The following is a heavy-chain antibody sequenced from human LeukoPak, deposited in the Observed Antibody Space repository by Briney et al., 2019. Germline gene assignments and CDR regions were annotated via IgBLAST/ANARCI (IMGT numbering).Heavy chain of an antibody. CDR2: IKEDGSEK. CDR3: ARSRGVAGTSEFDP. J-gene: IGHJ5*02. D-gene: IGHD6-19*01. CDR1: GFTFSTYW. V-gene: IGHV3-7*01. Sequence: GGSLRLSCTASGFTFSTYWMNWVRQAPGKGLEWVANIKEDGSEKYYVDSVKGRFTISRDNAKNSLYLQMNSLRPEDTAVYSCARSRGVAGTSEFDPWGQGTLVTASS.